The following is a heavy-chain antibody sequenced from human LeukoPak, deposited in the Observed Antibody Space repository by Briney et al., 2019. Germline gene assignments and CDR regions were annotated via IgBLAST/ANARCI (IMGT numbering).Heavy chain of an antibody. V-gene: IGHV4-39*07. CDR2: LFYGAGP. Sequence: SETLSLTCTVSGGSINSSIYHWAWLRQPPGKGLEWIGSLFYGAGPYYNPSLKRRLTISVDTSKNQFSLKLSSVTAADTAVYYCARLRMVRGVLFDYWGQGTLVTVSS. CDR1: GGSINSSIYH. CDR3: ARLRMVRGVLFDY. D-gene: IGHD3-10*01. J-gene: IGHJ4*02.